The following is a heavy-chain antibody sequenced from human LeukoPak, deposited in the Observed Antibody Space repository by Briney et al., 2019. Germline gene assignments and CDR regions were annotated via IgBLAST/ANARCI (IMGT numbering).Heavy chain of an antibody. CDR2: IYYSGST. V-gene: IGHV4-59*08. D-gene: IGHD6-25*01. Sequence: SETLSLTCTVSGGSISSYYWSWIRQPPGKGLEWIGYIYYSGSTNYNPSLKSRVTISVDTSKNQFSLQPSSVTAADTAVYYCARQTMGIAAAEFGYWGQGTLLTVSS. CDR3: ARQTMGIAAAEFGY. J-gene: IGHJ4*02. CDR1: GGSISSYY.